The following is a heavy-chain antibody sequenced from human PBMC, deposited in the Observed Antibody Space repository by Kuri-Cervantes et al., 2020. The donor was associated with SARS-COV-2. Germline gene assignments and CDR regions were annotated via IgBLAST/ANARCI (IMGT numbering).Heavy chain of an antibody. Sequence: GSLRLSCAVYGGSLSGYYGSWIRQPPGKGLEWIGEINYSGSTNYNPSLKSRVTISVDTSKNQFSLKLSSVTAADTAVYYCARKGWGGYFDYWGQGTLVTVSS. D-gene: IGHD3-16*01. J-gene: IGHJ4*02. CDR3: ARKGWGGYFDY. CDR2: INYSGST. V-gene: IGHV4-34*01. CDR1: GGSLSGYY.